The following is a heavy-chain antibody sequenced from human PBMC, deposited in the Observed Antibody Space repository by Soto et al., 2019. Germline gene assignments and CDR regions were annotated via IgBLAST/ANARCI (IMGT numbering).Heavy chain of an antibody. CDR3: ANPPLPEVNYYGMDV. Sequence: EVQLLESGGGLVQPGGSLRLSCAASGLTFSTYAMSWVCQAPGKWLEWVSGISGSGSSTYYADSVKGRFTISRDNSKNTLYLQMNGLRAEETAVCYCANPPLPEVNYYGMDVWGQGTTVTVSS. V-gene: IGHV3-23*01. J-gene: IGHJ6*02. CDR2: ISGSGSST. D-gene: IGHD2-21*01. CDR1: GLTFSTYA.